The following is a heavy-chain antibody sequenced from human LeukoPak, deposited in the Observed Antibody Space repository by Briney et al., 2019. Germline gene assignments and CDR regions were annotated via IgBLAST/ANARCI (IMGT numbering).Heavy chain of an antibody. CDR1: GGSISSGYY. Sequence: SETLSLTCTVSGGSISSGYYWGWIRQPPGKGLEWIGSIYHSGSTYYNPSLKSRVTISVDTSKNQFSLKLSSVTAADTAVYYCARTGYCSSTSCYFRYYYYMDVWGKGTTVTVSS. D-gene: IGHD2-2*01. V-gene: IGHV4-38-2*02. CDR2: IYHSGST. CDR3: ARTGYCSSTSCYFRYYYYMDV. J-gene: IGHJ6*03.